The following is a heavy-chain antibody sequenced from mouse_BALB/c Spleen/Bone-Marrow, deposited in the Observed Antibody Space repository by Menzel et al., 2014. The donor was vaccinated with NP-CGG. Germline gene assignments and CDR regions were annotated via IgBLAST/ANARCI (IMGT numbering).Heavy chain of an antibody. D-gene: IGHD1-1*01. CDR2: IIGRTGGT. CDR3: ARPLYGSSFAWFAY. J-gene: IGHJ3*01. V-gene: IGHV1-77*01. CDR1: GFTFSNSY. Sequence: QVHVKQSGGEVVKPGTSVKLSCKTSGFTFSNSYISWLKLKPGQSLEWIAWIIGRTGGTTYNQKFTGKAQLTVDTSSNTAYIQLSSLTTEDSAIYYCARPLYGSSFAWFAYWGQGTLVTVSA.